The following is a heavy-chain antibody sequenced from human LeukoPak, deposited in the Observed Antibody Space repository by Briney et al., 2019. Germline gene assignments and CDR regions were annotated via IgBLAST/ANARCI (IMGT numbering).Heavy chain of an antibody. D-gene: IGHD3-10*01. CDR1: GGTFSRNA. Sequence: SVKVSCKASGGTFSRNAISWVRQAPGQGLEWMGGIIPFLSTADYAQKFQGRITITADEPTSTAYMELSSLRSDDTAVYYCARVSQGHSVRGVISDWFDPWGQGTLVTVSS. CDR2: IIPFLSTA. V-gene: IGHV1-69*01. CDR3: ARVSQGHSVRGVISDWFDP. J-gene: IGHJ5*02.